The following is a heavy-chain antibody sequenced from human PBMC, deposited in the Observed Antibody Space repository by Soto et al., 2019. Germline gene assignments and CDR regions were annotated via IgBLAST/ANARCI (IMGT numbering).Heavy chain of an antibody. CDR3: ASSGSGWYLY. Sequence: QVQLVQSGAEVKKPGASVKVSCKASGYTFTSYDINWVRQATGQGLEWMGWMNPNSGNTGYGQKFQGRVTSTRNSSVSTPYIELSSLRSEDTAVYYCASSGSGWYLYWGQGTLVTVSS. D-gene: IGHD6-19*01. V-gene: IGHV1-8*01. CDR1: GYTFTSYD. CDR2: MNPNSGNT. J-gene: IGHJ4*02.